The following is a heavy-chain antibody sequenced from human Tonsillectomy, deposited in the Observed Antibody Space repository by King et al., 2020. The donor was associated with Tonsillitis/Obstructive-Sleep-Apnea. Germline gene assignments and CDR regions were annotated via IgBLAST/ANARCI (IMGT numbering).Heavy chain of an antibody. Sequence: VQLVESGAEVKKPGSSVKVSCKASGGTFSSYAIGWVRQAPGQGLEWMGGIIPMFGTANYAQTFQGRVTISADESTSTAYMELRSLRSEDTAMYYCTRFISGYYDESATRRDAFDIWGQGTMVTVSS. CDR2: IIPMFGTA. V-gene: IGHV1-69*01. J-gene: IGHJ3*02. D-gene: IGHD3-22*01. CDR3: TRFISGYYDESATRRDAFDI. CDR1: GGTFSSYA.